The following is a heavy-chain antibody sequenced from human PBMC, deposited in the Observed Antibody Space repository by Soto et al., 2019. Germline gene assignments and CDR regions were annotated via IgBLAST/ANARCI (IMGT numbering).Heavy chain of an antibody. J-gene: IGHJ4*02. CDR2: IKSKTDGGTT. CDR1: GFTFSNAW. D-gene: IGHD2-15*01. V-gene: IGHV3-15*01. CDR3: TTDRCSGGSCYFDY. Sequence: GSLRLSCAASGFTFSNAWMSWVRQAPGKGLEWVGRIKSKTDGGTTDYAAPVKGRFTISRDDSKNTLYLQMNSLKTEDTAVYYCTTDRCSGGSCYFDYWGQGTLVTVSS.